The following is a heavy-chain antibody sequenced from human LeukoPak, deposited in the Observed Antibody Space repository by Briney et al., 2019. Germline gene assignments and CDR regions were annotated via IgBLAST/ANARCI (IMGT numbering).Heavy chain of an antibody. V-gene: IGHV3-9*01. CDR1: GFTFDDYA. Sequence: GGSLRLSCAASGFTFDDYAMHWVRQAPGKGLEWVSGISWNSGSIGYADSVKGRFTISRDNAKNSLYLQMNSLRAEDTALYYCAKDKYYGSGSYRSYYFDYWGQGTLVTVSS. J-gene: IGHJ4*02. CDR2: ISWNSGSI. CDR3: AKDKYYGSGSYRSYYFDY. D-gene: IGHD3-10*01.